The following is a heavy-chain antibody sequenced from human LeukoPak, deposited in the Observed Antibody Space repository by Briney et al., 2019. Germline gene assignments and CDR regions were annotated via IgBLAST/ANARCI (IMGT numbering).Heavy chain of an antibody. CDR2: INGDGSFT. J-gene: IGHJ4*02. D-gene: IGHD4-17*01. CDR1: GFTFSRYW. CDR3: SRDSIEDNYGDYVGHC. Sequence: PGGSLRLSCEASGFTFSRYWMHWVRLAPGEGLVWVSRINGDGSFTNYADSVKGRFTISRDNAKNTLYLQMNSLRDEDTAVYYCSRDSIEDNYGDYVGHCWGQGTLVTVSS. V-gene: IGHV3-74*01.